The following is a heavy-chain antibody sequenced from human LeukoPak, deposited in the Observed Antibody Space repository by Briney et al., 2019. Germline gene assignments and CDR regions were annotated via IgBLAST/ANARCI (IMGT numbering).Heavy chain of an antibody. Sequence: PGKSLRLSCAASGFTLSDFAVHWVRRAPGKGLEWIALISTESNNKYYADSVAGRFTVSRDDSNNTVYLHLDTVTPEDTALYFCARRPRGYALDIWGQGTLVIASS. CDR1: GFTLSDFA. J-gene: IGHJ3*02. CDR2: ISTESNNK. CDR3: ARRPRGYALDI. V-gene: IGHV3-30-3*01. D-gene: IGHD2-15*01.